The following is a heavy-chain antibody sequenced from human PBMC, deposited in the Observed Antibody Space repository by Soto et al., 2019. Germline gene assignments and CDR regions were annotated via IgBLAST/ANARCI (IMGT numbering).Heavy chain of an antibody. CDR2: IYHSGIT. CDR3: ARGLAVRGSYGLDV. J-gene: IGHJ6*02. CDR1: GASISSGGSS. V-gene: IGHV4-30-2*01. D-gene: IGHD3-10*01. Sequence: QLQLQESGSGLVKPSQTLSLTCAVSGASISSGGSSWSWIRQAPGTGLEWIGYIYHSGITNYNPSLKSRVTKSVDKSQNQFSLRLSFVTAADTAVYYCARGLAVRGSYGLDVWGQGTTVTVSS.